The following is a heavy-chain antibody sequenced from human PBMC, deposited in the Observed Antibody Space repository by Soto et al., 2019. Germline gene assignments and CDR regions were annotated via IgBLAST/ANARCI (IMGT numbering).Heavy chain of an antibody. J-gene: IGHJ4*02. CDR2: INPNSGGT. CDR3: ARLDSSSGHDIQGVFDY. V-gene: IGHV1-2*04. CDR1: GYTFTGYY. D-gene: IGHD6-6*01. Sequence: ASVKVSCKASGYTFTGYYMHWVRQAPGQGLEWMGWINPNSGGTNYAQKFQGWVTMTRDTSISTAYMELSRLRSDDTAVYYCARLDSSSGHDIQGVFDYWGQGTLVTVSS.